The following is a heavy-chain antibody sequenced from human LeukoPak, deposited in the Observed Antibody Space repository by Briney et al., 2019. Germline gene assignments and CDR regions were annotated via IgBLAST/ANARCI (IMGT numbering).Heavy chain of an antibody. D-gene: IGHD3-3*01. Sequence: PSETLSLTCTVSGGSISSSSYYWGWIRQPPGKGLEWIGSIYYSGSTYYNPSLKSRVTISVDTSKSQFSVKLTSVTSADTAVYYCARQGYYVYYYYYYMYVWAKGTTVTVSS. J-gene: IGHJ6*03. CDR1: GGSISSSSYY. CDR3: ARQGYYVYYYYYYMYV. V-gene: IGHV4-39*01. CDR2: IYYSGST.